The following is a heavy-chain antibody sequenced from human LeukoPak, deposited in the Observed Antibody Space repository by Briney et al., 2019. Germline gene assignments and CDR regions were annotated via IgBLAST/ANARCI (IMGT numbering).Heavy chain of an antibody. V-gene: IGHV1-2*06. CDR1: GYTFTGYY. Sequence: VASVKVSCKASGYTFTGYYMHWVRQAPGQGLEWMGRINPNSGGTNYAQKFQGRVTMTRDTSISTAYMELSRLRSDDTAVYYCARGGRVTTRKTYYYYMDVWGKGTTVTVSS. CDR2: INPNSGGT. J-gene: IGHJ6*03. D-gene: IGHD4-11*01. CDR3: ARGGRVTTRKTYYYYMDV.